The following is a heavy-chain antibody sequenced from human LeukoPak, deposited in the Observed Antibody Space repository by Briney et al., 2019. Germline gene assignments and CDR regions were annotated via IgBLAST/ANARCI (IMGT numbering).Heavy chain of an antibody. CDR1: GGSISSYY. Sequence: SETLSLTCTVSGGSISSYYWSWIRQPPGKGLEWIGYIYYSGSTNYNPSLKSRVTISVDTSKNQFSLKLSSVTAADTAVYYCAGGSAFYYYRMDVWGKGTTVTVSS. J-gene: IGHJ6*04. D-gene: IGHD3-10*01. CDR2: IYYSGST. CDR3: AGGSAFYYYRMDV. V-gene: IGHV4-59*01.